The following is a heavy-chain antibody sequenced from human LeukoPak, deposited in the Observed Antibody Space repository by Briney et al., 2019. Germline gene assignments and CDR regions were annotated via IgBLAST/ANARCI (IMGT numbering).Heavy chain of an antibody. D-gene: IGHD4-17*01. V-gene: IGHV3-23*01. CDR1: GFTFSSYA. CDR3: AKAGDYGDYSSWRGGVDY. Sequence: GGSVRLSCAASGFTFSSYATTWVRQAPGKGLEWVSAISGSGGSTYYADSVKGRFTISRDNSKNTMYLQMNSLRAEDTAVYYCAKAGDYGDYSSWRGGVDYWGQGTLVTVSS. CDR2: ISGSGGST. J-gene: IGHJ4*02.